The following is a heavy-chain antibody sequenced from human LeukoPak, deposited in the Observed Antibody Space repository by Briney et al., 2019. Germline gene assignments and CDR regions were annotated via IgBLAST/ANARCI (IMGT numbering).Heavy chain of an antibody. Sequence: PSETLSLTCTVSGGSISSYSWNWIRQPPGKGLEWIGYIYYTGSTNYNPSLKSRVTLSVDTSKNQFSLKLSSVTAADTAVYYCARAGPYYYDSSGYHNRVAFDIWGQGTMVTVSS. CDR3: ARAGPYYYDSSGYHNRVAFDI. J-gene: IGHJ3*02. CDR1: GGSISSYS. V-gene: IGHV4-59*08. D-gene: IGHD3-22*01. CDR2: IYYTGST.